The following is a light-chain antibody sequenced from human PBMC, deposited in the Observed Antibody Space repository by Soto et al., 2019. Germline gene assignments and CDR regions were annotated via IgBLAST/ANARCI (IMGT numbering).Light chain of an antibody. J-gene: IGLJ1*01. V-gene: IGLV2-14*01. CDR2: EVS. CDR3: SSFRSKSPLYV. Sequence: QSVLTQPASVSGSPGQSITISCTGTSSDVGGYNFVSWYQQHPGKAPKLMIFEVSNRPSGVSNRFSGSKSGDTASLTISGLQAEDEADYYCSSFRSKSPLYVFGTGTKATVL. CDR1: SSDVGGYNF.